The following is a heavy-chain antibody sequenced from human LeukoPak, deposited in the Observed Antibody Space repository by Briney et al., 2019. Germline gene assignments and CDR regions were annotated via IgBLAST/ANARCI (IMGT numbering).Heavy chain of an antibody. Sequence: ASVKVSCKASGGTFSSYAISWVRQAPGQGLEWMGRIIPILGIANYAQKFQGRVTITADKSTSTAYMELSSLRSEDTAVYYCARPPGIAAAGIDAEYFQHWGQGTLVTASS. CDR3: ARPPGIAAAGIDAEYFQH. D-gene: IGHD6-13*01. CDR1: GGTFSSYA. V-gene: IGHV1-69*04. CDR2: IIPILGIA. J-gene: IGHJ1*01.